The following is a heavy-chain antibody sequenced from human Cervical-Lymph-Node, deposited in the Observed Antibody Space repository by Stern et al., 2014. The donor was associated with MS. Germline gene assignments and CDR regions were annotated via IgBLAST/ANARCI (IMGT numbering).Heavy chain of an antibody. CDR1: SYTFSSYG. CDR2: ISGYDGDT. CDR3: ARAYFDSYGLDV. J-gene: IGHJ6*02. V-gene: IGHV1-18*04. D-gene: IGHD3-9*01. Sequence: VQLVESGADVKKPGASVKVSCKASSYTFSSYGIAWVRQAPGQGLEWMGCISGYDGDTNYAPKLQGRVTLTTDPSTRTAYMEIRSLRFDDTAVYYCARAYFDSYGLDVWGQGTTVTVSS.